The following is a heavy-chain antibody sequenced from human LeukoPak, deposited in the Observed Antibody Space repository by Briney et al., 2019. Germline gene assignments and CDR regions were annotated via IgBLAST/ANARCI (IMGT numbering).Heavy chain of an antibody. CDR1: GYTFTGYY. Sequence: ASVKVSCKASGYTFTGYYMHWVRQAPGQGLEWMGWINPNSGGTNYAQKFQGRVTMTRDTSISTAYMELSRLRSNDTAVYYCARDKRLSVRGGFDPWGQGTLVTVSS. J-gene: IGHJ5*02. D-gene: IGHD3-10*01. V-gene: IGHV1-2*02. CDR3: ARDKRLSVRGGFDP. CDR2: INPNSGGT.